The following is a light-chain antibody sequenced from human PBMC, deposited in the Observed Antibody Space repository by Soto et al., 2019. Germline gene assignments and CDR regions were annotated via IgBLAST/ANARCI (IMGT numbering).Light chain of an antibody. Sequence: QSVLTQPVSVSGSPGQSITISCTGTSSDVGGYNFVPWYQQHPDKAPKLMIYDVTNRPSGVSNRFSGSKSGNTASLTISGLQAEDEADYYCSSYTSISTYVFGTGTKVTVL. CDR3: SSYTSISTYV. CDR2: DVT. V-gene: IGLV2-14*01. J-gene: IGLJ1*01. CDR1: SSDVGGYNF.